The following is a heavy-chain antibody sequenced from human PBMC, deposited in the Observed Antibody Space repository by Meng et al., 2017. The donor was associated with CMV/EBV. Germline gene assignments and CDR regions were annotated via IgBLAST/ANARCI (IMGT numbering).Heavy chain of an antibody. Sequence: ASVKVSCKASGLAFSDYYMHWVRQAPGQGLEWMGIINPSGGSTRYAQKFQDRVTMTRDTSTSTAYMELSSLRSEDTAVYYCARDSGGGVLWYWGQGTLVTVSS. CDR2: INPSGGST. D-gene: IGHD3-16*01. V-gene: IGHV1-46*01. CDR3: ARDSGGGVLWY. CDR1: GLAFSDYY. J-gene: IGHJ4*02.